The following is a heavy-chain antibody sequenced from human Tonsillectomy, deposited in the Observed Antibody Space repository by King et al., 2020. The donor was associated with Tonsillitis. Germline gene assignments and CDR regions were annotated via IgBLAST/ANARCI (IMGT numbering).Heavy chain of an antibody. CDR3: ARDTRILGGWHFDP. Sequence: VQLQESGPGLVEPSGTLSLTCAVSGGSISSDDWWWSWVRQPPGEGLEWIGDIHHSGETTYNPSLKSRVTISADKSKNQFSLNLNSVTAADTAVYYCARDTRILGGWHFDPWGRGTLVIVSS. D-gene: IGHD4-23*01. CDR2: IHHSGET. V-gene: IGHV4-4*02. CDR1: GGSISSDDW. J-gene: IGHJ2*01.